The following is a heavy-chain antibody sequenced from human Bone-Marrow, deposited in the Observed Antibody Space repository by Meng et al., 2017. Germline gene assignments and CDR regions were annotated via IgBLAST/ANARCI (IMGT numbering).Heavy chain of an antibody. CDR3: ARNRITGTTDY. V-gene: IGHV4-61*02. Sequence: SETLSLTCTVSGGSISSGSYYWSWIRQPAGKGLEWIGRIYTSGSTNYNPSLKSRVTISVDTSKNQFSLKLSSVTAADTAVYYCARNRITGTTDYWGQGTLVTVSS. D-gene: IGHD1-7*01. J-gene: IGHJ4*02. CDR1: GGSISSGSYY. CDR2: IYTSGST.